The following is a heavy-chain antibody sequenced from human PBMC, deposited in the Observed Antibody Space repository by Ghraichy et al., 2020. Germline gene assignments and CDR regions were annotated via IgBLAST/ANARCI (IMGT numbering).Heavy chain of an antibody. Sequence: SQTLSITCAVYGGSFSGYYWSWIRQPPGKGLEWIGEINHSGSTNYNPSLKSRVTISVDTSKNQFSLKLSSVTAADTAVYYCARGKGVKWPVYTINRLGYYYGMDVWGQGTTVTVSS. CDR1: GGSFSGYY. V-gene: IGHV4-34*01. CDR3: ARGKGVKWPVYTINRLGYYYGMDV. CDR2: INHSGST. D-gene: IGHD5-12*01. J-gene: IGHJ6*02.